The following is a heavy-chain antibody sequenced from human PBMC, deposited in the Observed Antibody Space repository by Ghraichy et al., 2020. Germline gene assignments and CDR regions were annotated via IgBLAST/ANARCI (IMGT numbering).Heavy chain of an antibody. J-gene: IGHJ4*02. D-gene: IGHD2-2*01. V-gene: IGHV4-34*01. CDR1: GGSFSGYY. CDR3: ARGVRGKNYKMTVPAAAIRGVGQYYFDY. CDR2: INHSGST. Sequence: SQTLSLTCAVYGGSFSGYYWSWIRQPPGKGLEWIGEINHSGSTNYNPSLKSRVTISVDTSKNQFSLKLSSVTAADTAVYYCARGVRGKNYKMTVPAAAIRGVGQYYFDYWGQGTLVTVSS.